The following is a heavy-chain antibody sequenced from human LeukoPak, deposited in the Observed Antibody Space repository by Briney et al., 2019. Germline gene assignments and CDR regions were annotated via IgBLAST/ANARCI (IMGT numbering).Heavy chain of an antibody. CDR2: ISHGGHT. V-gene: IGHV4-34*01. D-gene: IGHD4-11*01. J-gene: IGHJ4*02. CDR3: VRGLYSRDADY. CDR1: GGSLSGYY. Sequence: AETLSLTCGVCGGSLSGYYWSWVRQPPGKRLEWIGEISHGGHTNYNPSLESRVAMSVDTSKNQFFLNLDSVTAADTAIYYCVRGLYSRDADYWGQGTLVTVSS.